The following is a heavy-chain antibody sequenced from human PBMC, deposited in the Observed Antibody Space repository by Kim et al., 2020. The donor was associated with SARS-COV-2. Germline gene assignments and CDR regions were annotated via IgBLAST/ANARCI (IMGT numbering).Heavy chain of an antibody. D-gene: IGHD2-2*01. CDR2: IYYSGST. CDR3: AGQGYCSSTSCSNWFDP. Sequence: SETLSLTCTVSGGSISSSSYYWGWIRQPPGKGLEWIGSIYYSGSTYYNPSLKSRVTISVDTSKNQFSLKLSSVTAADTAVYYCAGQGYCSSTSCSNWFDPWGQRNLVTVSS. J-gene: IGHJ5*02. V-gene: IGHV4-39*01. CDR1: GGSISSSSYY.